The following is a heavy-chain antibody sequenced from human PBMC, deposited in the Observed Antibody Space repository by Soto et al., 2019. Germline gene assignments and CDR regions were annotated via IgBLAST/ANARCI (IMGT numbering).Heavy chain of an antibody. CDR2: ITSDGDNT. CDR3: VKGNQLLRYYFEY. J-gene: IGHJ4*02. CDR1: GFTFSNFA. D-gene: IGHD2-2*01. V-gene: IGHV3-64D*06. Sequence: PLGSLRLSCSASGFTFSNFAMHWVRQAPGKGLEYVSGITSDGDNTYHADSVKGRFTISRDNSKNTLYLQMSSLRVEDTAVYYCVKGNQLLRYYFEYWGRGALVTSPQ.